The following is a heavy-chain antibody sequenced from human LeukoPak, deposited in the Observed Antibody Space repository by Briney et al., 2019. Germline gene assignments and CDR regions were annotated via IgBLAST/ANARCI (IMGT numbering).Heavy chain of an antibody. V-gene: IGHV4-59*01. D-gene: IGHD4-11*01. J-gene: IGHJ4*02. CDR2: IYYSGST. CDR1: GGSISSYY. CDR3: AATTVTGSLDY. Sequence: NASETLSLTCTVSGGSISSYYWSWIRQPPGKGLEWIGYIYYSGSTNYNPSLKSRVTISVDTSKNQFPLKLSFVTAADTAVYYCAATTVTGSLDYWGQGTLVTISS.